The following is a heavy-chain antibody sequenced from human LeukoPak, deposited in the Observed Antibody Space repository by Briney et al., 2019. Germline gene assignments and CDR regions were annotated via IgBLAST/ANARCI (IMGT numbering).Heavy chain of an antibody. D-gene: IGHD3-3*01. CDR3: ASYDFWSGWFDY. V-gene: IGHV4-59*01. Sequence: SETLSLTCTVSGGSISSYYWSWIRQPPGEGLEWIGYIYYSGSTNYNPPLKSRVTISVDTSKNQFSLKLSSVTAADTAVYYCASYDFWSGWFDYWGQGTLVTVSS. CDR2: IYYSGST. J-gene: IGHJ4*02. CDR1: GGSISSYY.